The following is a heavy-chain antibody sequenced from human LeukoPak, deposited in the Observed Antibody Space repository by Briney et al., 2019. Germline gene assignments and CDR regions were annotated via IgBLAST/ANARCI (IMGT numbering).Heavy chain of an antibody. V-gene: IGHV3-33*05. CDR3: ARVPGYFDY. Sequence: PGGSLRPSCAASGFTFSSYGMHWVHQAPGKGLEWVAVISYDGSNKYYADSVKGRFTISRDNSKNTLYLQMNSLRAEDTAVYYCARVPGYFDYWGQGTLVTVSS. CDR1: GFTFSSYG. CDR2: ISYDGSNK. J-gene: IGHJ4*02.